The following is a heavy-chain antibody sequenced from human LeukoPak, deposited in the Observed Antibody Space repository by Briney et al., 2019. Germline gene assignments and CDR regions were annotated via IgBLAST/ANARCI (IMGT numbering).Heavy chain of an antibody. CDR2: IYYSGST. D-gene: IGHD3-9*01. Sequence: SETLSLTCTVSGGSLSSSSYYWGWIRQPPGKGLEWIGSIYYSGSTYYNPSLKSRVTISVDTSKNQFSLKLSSVTAADTAVYYCADSVRNYDILTGYSNYDAFDIWGQGTMVTVSS. CDR1: GGSLSSSSYY. CDR3: ADSVRNYDILTGYSNYDAFDI. V-gene: IGHV4-39*01. J-gene: IGHJ3*02.